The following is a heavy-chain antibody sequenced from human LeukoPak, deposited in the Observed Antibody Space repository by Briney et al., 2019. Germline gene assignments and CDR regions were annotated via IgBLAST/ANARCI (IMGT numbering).Heavy chain of an antibody. CDR3: ARHPYGGRYHFDY. J-gene: IGHJ4*02. CDR1: GYIFTGYY. Sequence: ASVKVSCKASGYIFTGYYMHWVRQAPGQGLEWMGWINPNSGGTNSAQKFQGRVTMTRDTSISTAYMELSRLTSDDTAVYYCARHPYGGRYHFDYWGQGTLVTVSS. CDR2: INPNSGGT. V-gene: IGHV1-2*02. D-gene: IGHD2-15*01.